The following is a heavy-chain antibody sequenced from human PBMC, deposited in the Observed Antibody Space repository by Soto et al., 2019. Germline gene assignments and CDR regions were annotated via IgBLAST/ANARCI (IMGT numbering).Heavy chain of an antibody. CDR3: ARSLRSSGTPFDY. CDR1: GGSFSGYY. V-gene: IGHV4-34*01. CDR2: INHSGST. J-gene: IGHJ4*02. Sequence: SETLSLTCAVYGGSFSGYYWSWIRQPPGKGLEWIGEINHSGSTNYNPSLKSRVTISVDTSKNQFSLKLSSVTVADTAVYYCARSLRSSGTPFDYWDKGTLVTVSS. D-gene: IGHD6-19*01.